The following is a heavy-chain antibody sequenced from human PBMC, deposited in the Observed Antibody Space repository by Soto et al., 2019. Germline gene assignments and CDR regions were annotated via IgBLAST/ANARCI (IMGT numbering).Heavy chain of an antibody. Sequence: GASVKVSCKASGYTFTSYGISRVRQAPGRGLEWMGWISAYNGNTNYAQKLQGRVTMTTDTSTSTAYMELRSLRSDDTAVYYCARARRGVVSYGMDVWAKGTRVTVS. D-gene: IGHD2-15*01. V-gene: IGHV1-18*01. CDR2: ISAYNGNT. J-gene: IGHJ6*04. CDR3: ARARRGVVSYGMDV. CDR1: GYTFTSYG.